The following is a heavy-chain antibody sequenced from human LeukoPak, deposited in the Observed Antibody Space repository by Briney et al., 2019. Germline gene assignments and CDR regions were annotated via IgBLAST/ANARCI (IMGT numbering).Heavy chain of an antibody. CDR1: GGTFSSYA. V-gene: IGHV1-69*13. D-gene: IGHD6-13*01. Sequence: GASVKVSCKASGGTFSSYAISWVRQAPGQGLEWMGGIIPIFGTANYAQKFQGRVTITADESTSTAYMELSSLRSEGTAVYYCAREGVRSSCYDYWGQGTLVTVSS. CDR2: IIPIFGTA. J-gene: IGHJ4*02. CDR3: AREGVRSSCYDY.